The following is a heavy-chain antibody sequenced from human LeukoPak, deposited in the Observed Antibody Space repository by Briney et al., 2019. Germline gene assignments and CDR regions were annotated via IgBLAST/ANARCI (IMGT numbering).Heavy chain of an antibody. CDR1: GYTFTSYG. V-gene: IGHV1-18*01. CDR2: ISAYNGNT. CDR3: ARDDLVRAQSRPFDY. J-gene: IGHJ4*02. Sequence: ASVKVSCKASGYTFTSYGISWVRQAPGQGLEWMGWISAYNGNTNYAQKLQGRVTMTTDTSTSTAYMELGSLRSDDTAVYYCARDDLVRAQSRPFDYWGQGTLVTVSS. D-gene: IGHD3-10*01.